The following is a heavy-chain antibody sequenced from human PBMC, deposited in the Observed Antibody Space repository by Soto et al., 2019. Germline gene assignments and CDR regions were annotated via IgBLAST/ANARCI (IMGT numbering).Heavy chain of an antibody. CDR2: ISDSGGYT. Sequence: EVQLLESGGGLVQPGGSLRLSCAASGFTFSSSDMLWVRQAPGKGLEWVSSISDSGGYTRYTDSVKGRFTISRDNSKNTLFLQMNSLRAEDTALYYCATGIYCSSAACLAAEWGQGTLITVSS. CDR1: GFTFSSSD. CDR3: ATGIYCSSAACLAAE. V-gene: IGHV3-23*01. D-gene: IGHD2-2*01. J-gene: IGHJ4*02.